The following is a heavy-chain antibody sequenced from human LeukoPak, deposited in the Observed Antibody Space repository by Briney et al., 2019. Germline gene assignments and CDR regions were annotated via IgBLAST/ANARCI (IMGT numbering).Heavy chain of an antibody. J-gene: IGHJ4*02. V-gene: IGHV3-11*04. D-gene: IGHD5-18*01. CDR3: ARAITNYGYIFDY. CDR1: GFTFSDYY. CDR2: ISSSGSTI. Sequence: GGSLRLSCAASGFTFSDYYMSWIRQAPGKGLEWVSYISSSGSTIYYADSVKGRFTISRDNAKNSLYLQMNSLRAEDTAVYHCARAITNYGYIFDYWGQGTLVTVSS.